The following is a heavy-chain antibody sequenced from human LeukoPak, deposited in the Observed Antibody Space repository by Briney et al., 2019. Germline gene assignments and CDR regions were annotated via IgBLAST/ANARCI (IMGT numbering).Heavy chain of an antibody. J-gene: IGHJ4*02. V-gene: IGHV3-9*01. CDR2: ISWNSDSV. CDR1: GFTFDDYA. Sequence: HPGGSLRLSCAASGFTFDDYAMHWVRQAPGKGLEWVSSISWNSDSVAYADSVKGRFTISRDNAKNTLSLQMNSLRVEDTALYYCAKDLGYGDYEADFDYWGQGTLVTVSS. CDR3: AKDLGYGDYEADFDY. D-gene: IGHD4-17*01.